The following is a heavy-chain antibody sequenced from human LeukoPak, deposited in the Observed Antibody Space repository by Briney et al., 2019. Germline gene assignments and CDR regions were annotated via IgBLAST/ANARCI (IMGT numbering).Heavy chain of an antibody. CDR2: IRYDGSNK. CDR1: GFTFSSYG. V-gene: IGHV3-30*02. D-gene: IGHD6-19*01. J-gene: IGHJ3*02. CDR3: AKDLGVSSSWYSSGWNDAFDI. Sequence: GGSLRLSCAASGFTFSSYGMHWVRQAPGKGLEWVAFIRYDGSNKYYADSVKGRFTISRDNSKNTLYLQMNSLRAEDTAVYYCAKDLGVSSSWYSSGWNDAFDIWGQGTMVTVSS.